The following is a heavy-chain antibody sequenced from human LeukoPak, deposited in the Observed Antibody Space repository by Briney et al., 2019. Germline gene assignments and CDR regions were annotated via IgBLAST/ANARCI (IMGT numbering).Heavy chain of an antibody. Sequence: ASVKVSCKASGYTFTTYYMHWVRQAPGQGLEWMGIINPSGSSTTYAQKFQGRVTMTRDTSTSTVYMELSSLRSEDTATHYCARGPPGRVYDSSKKGLFDPWGQGTLVTVSS. CDR3: ARGPPGRVYDSSKKGLFDP. D-gene: IGHD3-22*01. J-gene: IGHJ5*02. CDR2: INPSGSST. CDR1: GYTFTTYY. V-gene: IGHV1-46*01.